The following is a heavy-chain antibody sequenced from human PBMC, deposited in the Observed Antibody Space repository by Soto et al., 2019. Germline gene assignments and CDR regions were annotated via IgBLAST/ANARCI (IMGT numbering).Heavy chain of an antibody. Sequence: ASVKVSCKASGYTFTNYAIRWVRQAPGEGLEWMGWISAYNGNTYCAQKFQGRVTITRDTSASTAYLELSSLRSEATAVYYCASDPNDSSAYYHHYYYGMDVWGQGTTVTVSS. CDR3: ASDPNDSSAYYHHYYYGMDV. D-gene: IGHD3-22*01. CDR1: GYTFTNYA. J-gene: IGHJ6*02. CDR2: ISAYNGNT. V-gene: IGHV1-18*01.